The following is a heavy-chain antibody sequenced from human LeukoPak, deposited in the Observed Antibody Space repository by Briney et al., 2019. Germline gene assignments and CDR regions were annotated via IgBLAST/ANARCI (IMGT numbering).Heavy chain of an antibody. CDR2: IYPGDSDT. V-gene: IGHV5-51*01. J-gene: IGHJ3*02. D-gene: IGHD5-18*01. CDR3: ARHRGYSYGRDAFDI. Sequence: GESLKISCKDSGYSFTNYWIGWVRQMPGKGLEWMGIIYPGDSDTRYSPSFQGQVTISADKSISTAYLQWSSLKASDTAMYYCARHRGYSYGRDAFDIWGQGTMVTVSS. CDR1: GYSFTNYW.